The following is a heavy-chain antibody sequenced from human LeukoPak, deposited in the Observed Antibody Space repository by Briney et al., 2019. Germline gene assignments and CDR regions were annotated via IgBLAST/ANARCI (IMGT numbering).Heavy chain of an antibody. V-gene: IGHV1-69*13. J-gene: IGHJ6*02. D-gene: IGHD5-18*01. Sequence: SVKVSYKASGGTFSSYAISWVRQAPGQGLEWMGGIIPIFGTANYAQKFQGRVTITADESTSTAYMELSSLRSEDTAVYYCARSRGYSYGYYYYYGMDVWGQGTTVTVSS. CDR3: ARSRGYSYGYYYYYGMDV. CDR2: IIPIFGTA. CDR1: GGTFSSYA.